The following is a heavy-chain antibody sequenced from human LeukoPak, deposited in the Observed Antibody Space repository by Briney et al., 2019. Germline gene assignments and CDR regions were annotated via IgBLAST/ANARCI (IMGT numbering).Heavy chain of an antibody. CDR2: ISYDGSNK. Sequence: PGRSLRLSCAASGFTFSSYGMHWVRQAPGKGLEWVAVISYDGSNKYYADSVKGRFTISRDNSKNTLYLQMNSLTAEDTAVYYCAPDIAVAGTYLDYWGQGTLVTVSS. J-gene: IGHJ4*02. CDR1: GFTFSSYG. D-gene: IGHD6-19*01. CDR3: APDIAVAGTYLDY. V-gene: IGHV3-30*03.